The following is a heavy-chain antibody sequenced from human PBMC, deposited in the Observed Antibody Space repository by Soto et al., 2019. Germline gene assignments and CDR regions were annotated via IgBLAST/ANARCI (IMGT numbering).Heavy chain of an antibody. CDR2: ISSSSSYI. D-gene: IGHD4-17*01. Sequence: EVQLVESGGGLVQPGGSLRLSCAASGFTFSSYSMNWVRQAPGKGLEWVSSISSSSSYIYYADSVKGLFTISRDNDKNSLYLQMNSLRAEDTAVYYCAREGYGDYAVDYWGQGTLVTVSS. J-gene: IGHJ4*02. CDR1: GFTFSSYS. CDR3: AREGYGDYAVDY. V-gene: IGHV3-21*01.